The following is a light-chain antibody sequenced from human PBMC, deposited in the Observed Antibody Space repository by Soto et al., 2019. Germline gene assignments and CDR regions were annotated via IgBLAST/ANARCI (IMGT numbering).Light chain of an antibody. CDR2: DVS. CDR1: SSDVGGYNY. J-gene: IGLJ1*01. V-gene: IGLV2-14*03. Sequence: QSALTQPASVSGSPGQSITISCTGTSSDVGGYNYVSWYQHHPGKAPKLMIYDVSNRPSGNSNRFSGSKSGNTASLTISGLQPEDEGDYYCSSYTTSNTRQIVFGTGTKVTVL. CDR3: SSYTTSNTRQIV.